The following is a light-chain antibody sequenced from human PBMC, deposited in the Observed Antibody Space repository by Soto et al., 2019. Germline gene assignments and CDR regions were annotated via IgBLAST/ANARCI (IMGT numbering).Light chain of an antibody. J-gene: IGLJ2*01. CDR2: SNN. V-gene: IGLV1-44*01. Sequence: QSVLTQPPSASGTPGQRVTISCSGSSSNIGSNTVNWYQHLPGTAPKLLIYSNNQRPSGVPDRFSGSTSGTSASLAISGLQSEDEADYYCAAWDDSLNGPGVVFGGGTKLTVL. CDR3: AAWDDSLNGPGVV. CDR1: SSNIGSNT.